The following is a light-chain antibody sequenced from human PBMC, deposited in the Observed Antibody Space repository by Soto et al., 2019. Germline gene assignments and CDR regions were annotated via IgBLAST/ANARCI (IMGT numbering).Light chain of an antibody. CDR3: QQYYTAPTWT. J-gene: IGKJ1*01. V-gene: IGKV4-1*01. Sequence: DIVMTQSPDSLAVSLGERATINCKSSQSIFYSSNNKNDLAWYQQQPGQPPKLLLYWASTRESVVPDRISGSGSGTDFTLTITSLQAEDVAVYYCQQYYTAPTWTFGQGTKVDIK. CDR2: WAS. CDR1: QSIFYSSNNKND.